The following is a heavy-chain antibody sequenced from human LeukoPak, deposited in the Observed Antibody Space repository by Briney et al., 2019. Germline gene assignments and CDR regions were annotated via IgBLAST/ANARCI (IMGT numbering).Heavy chain of an antibody. CDR2: IKSKTDGGTI. CDR1: GITFSNAW. D-gene: IGHD1-26*01. V-gene: IGHV3-15*01. J-gene: IGHJ4*02. Sequence: GGSLRLSCAASGITFSNAWMSWVRQAPGKGLEWLARIKSKTDGGTIDYAASVKGRFTISRDDSKNTLYLQMNSLKSEDTAVYYCPRDTPEARSGSYLDYWGQGTLVTVSS. CDR3: PRDTPEARSGSYLDY.